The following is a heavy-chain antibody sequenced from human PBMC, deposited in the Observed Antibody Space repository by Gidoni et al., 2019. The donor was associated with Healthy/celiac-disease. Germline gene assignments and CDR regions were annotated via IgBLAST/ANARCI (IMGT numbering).Heavy chain of an antibody. CDR2: IYYSGST. Sequence: QLQLQASGPGLVKPSETLSLTCTVSGGSISSSSYYWGWIRQPPGKGLEWIGSIYYSGSTYYNPSLKSRVTISVDTSKNQFSLKLSSVTAADTAVYYCLTFGGGYYFDYWGQGTLVTVSS. J-gene: IGHJ4*02. CDR1: GGSISSSSYY. V-gene: IGHV4-39*01. CDR3: LTFGGGYYFDY. D-gene: IGHD3-16*01.